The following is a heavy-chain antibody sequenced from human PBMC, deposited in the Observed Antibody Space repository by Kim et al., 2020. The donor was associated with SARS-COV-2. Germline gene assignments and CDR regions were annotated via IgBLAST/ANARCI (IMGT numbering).Heavy chain of an antibody. D-gene: IGHD3-16*01. J-gene: IGHJ4*02. CDR3: AREIGLGGVDGGDY. Sequence: SVKVSCKASGGTFSSYAISWVRQAPGQGLEWMGGIIPIFGTANYAQKFQGRVTITADESTSTAYMELSSLRSEDTAVYYCAREIGLGGVDGGDYWGQGTLVTVSS. CDR1: GGTFSSYA. CDR2: IIPIFGTA. V-gene: IGHV1-69*13.